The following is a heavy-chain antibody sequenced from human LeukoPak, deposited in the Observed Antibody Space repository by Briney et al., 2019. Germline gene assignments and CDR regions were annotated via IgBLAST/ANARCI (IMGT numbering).Heavy chain of an antibody. D-gene: IGHD6-13*01. CDR3: TKRPVAATGLNYFDY. CDR1: GFTFSNYA. CDR2: ISGTGAYI. Sequence: GGSLRLSCAASGFTFSNYAMSWVRQAPGKGLEWVSTISGTGAYIFYTDSVKGRFTISRDNSKNTLYLQMNSLRADDTAVYYCTKRPVAATGLNYFDYWGQGALVTVSS. V-gene: IGHV3-23*01. J-gene: IGHJ4*02.